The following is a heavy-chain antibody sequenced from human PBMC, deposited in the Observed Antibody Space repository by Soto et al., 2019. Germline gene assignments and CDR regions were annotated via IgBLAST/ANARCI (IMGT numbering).Heavy chain of an antibody. CDR3: ARSDNYVPFEY. V-gene: IGHV4-30-4*01. CDR2: IYYSGYN. J-gene: IGHJ4*02. D-gene: IGHD4-4*01. CDR1: GGSISSGDYK. Sequence: QVQLQESGPGLVKPSQTLSLTCTVSGGSISSGDYKWSWIRQPPGKVLEWIGYIYYSGYNYNNPSLKSRVTMSVDTSKHLFSLKLSSVTAADTAVYYCARSDNYVPFEYWGQGTLVTVSS.